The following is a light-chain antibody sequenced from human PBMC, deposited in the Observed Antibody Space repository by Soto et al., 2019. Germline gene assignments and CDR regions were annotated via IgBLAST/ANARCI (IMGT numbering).Light chain of an antibody. Sequence: EIVLTQSPATLSVSPGERAALSCRASQRVSNNLAWYQQRPGQPPRLLIFGASTRATVIPARFSGSGSEAEFALTISTLQSEDFAVYYCHQYNNWPPAFGGGTKVEIK. J-gene: IGKJ4*01. CDR2: GAS. CDR3: HQYNNWPPA. CDR1: QRVSNN. V-gene: IGKV3D-15*01.